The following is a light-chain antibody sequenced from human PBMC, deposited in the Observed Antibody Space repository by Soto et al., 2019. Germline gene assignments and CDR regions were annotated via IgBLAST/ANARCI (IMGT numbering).Light chain of an antibody. CDR3: QQTYSDIS. CDR2: GAS. CDR1: RTINTY. Sequence: PSSLSASVGDTITITCRASRTINTYLNWFHQKPGEPPSLLIYGASTLHDGVPSRFSGSGSGADFTLTISGLQPEDFASYHCQQTYSDISFGGGTKVDI. V-gene: IGKV1-39*01. J-gene: IGKJ4*01.